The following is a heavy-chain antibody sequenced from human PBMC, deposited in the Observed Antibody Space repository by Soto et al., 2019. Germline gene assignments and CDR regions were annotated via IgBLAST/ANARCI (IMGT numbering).Heavy chain of an antibody. Sequence: QLHLRESGPGLVKPSETLSLTCTVSGGSITSSSYYWGWIRQPPGKGLEWIGSIYYSGSTYYNPXXXXXXXXXXXXXXXXXXXXXXXXXXXXXXXXXXXXXXXGGSYVYTFDPWGQGTLVTVSS. CDR1: GGSITSSSYY. D-gene: IGHD1-26*01. J-gene: IGHJ5*02. CDR3: XXXXXGGSYVYTFDP. CDR2: IYYSGST. V-gene: IGHV4-39*01.